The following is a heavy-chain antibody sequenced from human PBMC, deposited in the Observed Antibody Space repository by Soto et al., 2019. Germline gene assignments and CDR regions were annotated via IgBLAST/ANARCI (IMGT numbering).Heavy chain of an antibody. J-gene: IGHJ4*02. Sequence: GASGKVSCKASGYTFTRYDINWVRQATGQGLEWMGWMNPNSGNTGYAQKFQGRVTMTRNTSISTAYMEPSSLRSEDTAVYYCAISSSSGGGGYWGQGTLVTVSS. V-gene: IGHV1-8*01. CDR3: AISSSSGGGGY. CDR1: GYTFTRYD. CDR2: MNPNSGNT. D-gene: IGHD2-15*01.